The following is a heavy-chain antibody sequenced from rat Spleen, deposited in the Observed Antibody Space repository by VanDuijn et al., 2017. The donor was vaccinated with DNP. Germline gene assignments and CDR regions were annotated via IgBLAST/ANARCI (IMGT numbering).Heavy chain of an antibody. CDR1: GFTFSSYW. CDR3: TTELSD. Sequence: EVQLVETGGGLVQPGRSLKLSCVVSGFTFSSYWMTWIRQAPGKGLEWVASITNSGDNIYYSDSVKGRFSISRDNAKSTLYLQVNSLRSEDTATYYCTTELSDWGQGTLVTVSS. V-gene: IGHV5-31*01. CDR2: ITNSGDNI. D-gene: IGHD1-12*01. J-gene: IGHJ3*01.